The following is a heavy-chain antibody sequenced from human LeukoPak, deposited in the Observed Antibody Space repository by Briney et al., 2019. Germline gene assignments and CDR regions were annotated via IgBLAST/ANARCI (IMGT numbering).Heavy chain of an antibody. CDR2: IYPGDSDT. J-gene: IGHJ4*02. Sequence: PGESLKIPCKSSGYSFTSYWIGWVRQMPGKGLELMGIIYPGDSDTTYSPSFQGQVTISADKSINTAYLQWSSLKASDTAMYYCARTGYSSNWYLDYWGQGTLVTVSS. CDR3: ARTGYSSNWYLDY. CDR1: GYSFTSYW. V-gene: IGHV5-51*01. D-gene: IGHD6-13*01.